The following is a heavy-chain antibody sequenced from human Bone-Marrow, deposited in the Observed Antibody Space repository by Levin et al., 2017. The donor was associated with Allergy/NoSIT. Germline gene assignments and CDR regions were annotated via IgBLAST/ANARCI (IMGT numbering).Heavy chain of an antibody. V-gene: IGHV3-9*01. Sequence: GGSLRLSCAASEFTFNDFAMHWVRQAPGKGLEWVSGINWNSGTIGYADSVKGRFTISRDNAKNSLYLQMNSLRAEDTALYYCAKDKYSTSSGHAFDIWGLGTMVTVSS. CDR1: EFTFNDFA. D-gene: IGHD6-6*01. CDR3: AKDKYSTSSGHAFDI. CDR2: INWNSGTI. J-gene: IGHJ3*02.